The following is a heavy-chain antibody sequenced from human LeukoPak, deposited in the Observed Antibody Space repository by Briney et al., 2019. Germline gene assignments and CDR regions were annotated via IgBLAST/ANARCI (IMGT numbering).Heavy chain of an antibody. V-gene: IGHV3-21*01. CDR1: GFTFSSYS. D-gene: IGHD3-10*01. Sequence: GGSLRLSCAASGFTFSSYSMNWVRQAPGKGLEWVSSISSSSSYIYYADSVKGRFTISGDNAKNSLYLQMNSLRAEDTAVYYCAKRAMVRGVIINRRNYFDYWGQGTLVTVSS. CDR2: ISSSSSYI. J-gene: IGHJ4*02. CDR3: AKRAMVRGVIINRRNYFDY.